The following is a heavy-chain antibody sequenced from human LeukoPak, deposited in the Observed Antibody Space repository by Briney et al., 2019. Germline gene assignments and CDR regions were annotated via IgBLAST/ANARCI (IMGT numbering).Heavy chain of an antibody. CDR1: GGSFSGYY. V-gene: IGHV4-34*01. J-gene: IGHJ4*02. D-gene: IGHD5-24*01. Sequence: SETLSLTCAVYGGSFSGYYWSWIRQPPGKGLEWIGEINHSGSTNYNPSLKSRVTISVDTSKNQFSLKLSSVTAADTAVYYCARGGVEMATDYWGQGTLVTVSS. CDR3: ARGGVEMATDY. CDR2: INHSGST.